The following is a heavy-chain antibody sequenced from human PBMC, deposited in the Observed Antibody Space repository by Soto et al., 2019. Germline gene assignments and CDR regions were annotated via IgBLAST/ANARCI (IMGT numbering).Heavy chain of an antibody. CDR3: ARLQQQGPRRPNYFDY. CDR2: IYYSGST. V-gene: IGHV4-59*08. Sequence: SETLSLTCTVSGGSISSYYWSWIRQPPGKGLEWIGYIYYSGSTNYNPSLKSRVTISVDTSKNQFSLKLSSVTAADTAVYYCARLQQQGPRRPNYFDYWGQGTLVTVSS. J-gene: IGHJ4*02. CDR1: GGSISSYY. D-gene: IGHD2-2*01.